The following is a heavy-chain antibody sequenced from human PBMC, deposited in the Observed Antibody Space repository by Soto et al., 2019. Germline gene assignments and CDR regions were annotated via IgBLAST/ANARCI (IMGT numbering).Heavy chain of an antibody. CDR2: IIPIFGTA. CDR3: VFKYYDDSGYPQ. J-gene: IGHJ4*02. D-gene: IGHD3-22*01. CDR1: GGTFTSYG. V-gene: IGHV1-69*12. Sequence: QVQLVQSGAEVKKPVSSVKVSCKASGGTFTSYGFNWVRQAPGQGLEWMGGIIPIFGTAKYAQKFQGRITITADAWTSTAYMELSSLTSEDTAIYFCVFKYYDDSGYPQWGQGTPVTVSS.